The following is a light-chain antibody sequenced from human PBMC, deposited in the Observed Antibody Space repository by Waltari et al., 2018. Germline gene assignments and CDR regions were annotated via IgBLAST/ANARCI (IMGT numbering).Light chain of an antibody. Sequence: QSVLTQPPSVSGAPGQRVTISCTGSSSNFGAGYDVHWYQQLPGTAPKVLIYENINRPSAVPDRFSGSKSGTSASLAITGLQAEDEADYYCQSYDTGLKGYVFGTGTKVTVL. V-gene: IGLV1-40*01. CDR1: SSNFGAGYD. J-gene: IGLJ1*01. CDR3: QSYDTGLKGYV. CDR2: ENI.